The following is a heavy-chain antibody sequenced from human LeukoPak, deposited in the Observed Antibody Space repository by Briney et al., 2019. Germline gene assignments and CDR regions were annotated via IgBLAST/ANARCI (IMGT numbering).Heavy chain of an antibody. D-gene: IGHD6-19*01. CDR2: KWYDGSNK. V-gene: IGHV3-33*01. CDR1: GFTFSSYG. Sequence: GGSLRLSCAASGFTFSSYGMHWVRQAPGKGLEWVAVKWYDGSNKYYADSVKGRFAISRDNSKNTLYLQMNSLRAEDTAVYYWARDKEAVAVYYFDYWGQGTLVTVSS. J-gene: IGHJ4*02. CDR3: ARDKEAVAVYYFDY.